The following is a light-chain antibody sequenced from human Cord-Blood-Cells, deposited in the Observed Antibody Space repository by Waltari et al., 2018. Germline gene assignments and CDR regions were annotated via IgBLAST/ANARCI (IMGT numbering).Light chain of an antibody. V-gene: IGLV2-23*01. J-gene: IGLJ3*02. CDR2: EGS. Sequence: QSALTQPASVSGSPGQSITISCTGTSSDVGSYNLVSWYQQHPGKAPKLMIYEGSKRPSGFSNPFSGSKSGHTASLTISGLQAEDEADYYCCSYAGSSTLFGGGTKLTVL. CDR3: CSYAGSSTL. CDR1: SSDVGSYNL.